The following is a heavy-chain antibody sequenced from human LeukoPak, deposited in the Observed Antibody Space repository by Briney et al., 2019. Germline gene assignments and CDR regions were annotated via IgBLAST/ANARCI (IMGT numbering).Heavy chain of an antibody. CDR3: ARNSAGGTHYFDY. D-gene: IGHD1-1*01. CDR2: IHYSGPT. J-gene: IGHJ4*02. CDR1: GASVSSGDYY. Sequence: SETLSLTCTVSGASVSSGDYYWSWLRQHPGKGLEWIGYIHYSGPTYSNPSLRSRVTLSVDTSNNLLSLRLSSVTAADTAVYYCARNSAGGTHYFDYWGQGTLVTVSP. V-gene: IGHV4-31*03.